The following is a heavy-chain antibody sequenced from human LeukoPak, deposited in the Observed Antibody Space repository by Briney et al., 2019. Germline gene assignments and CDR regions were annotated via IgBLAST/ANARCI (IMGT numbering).Heavy chain of an antibody. J-gene: IGHJ5*02. Sequence: SETLSLTCAVYGGSFSGYYWSWIRQPPGKGLEWIGEINHSGSTNYNPSLKSRVTISVDTSKNQFSLKLSSVTAADTAVYYCAREIQYSRINWFDPWGQGTLVTVSS. CDR1: GGSFSGYY. CDR3: AREIQYSRINWFDP. V-gene: IGHV4-34*01. CDR2: INHSGST. D-gene: IGHD6-6*01.